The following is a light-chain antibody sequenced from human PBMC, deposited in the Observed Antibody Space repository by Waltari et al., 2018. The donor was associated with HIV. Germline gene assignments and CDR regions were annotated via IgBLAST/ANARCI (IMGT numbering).Light chain of an antibody. CDR1: QRVSSPF. J-gene: IGKJ5*01. Sequence: EVVLTQSPGTLSLSPGERATLSCRASQRVSSPFLAWYQQTPGQAPRLLIYAASSSATGIPDRFSGSGSGTDFTLTISRLEPEEFAVYYCQQYGGSPPVTFGQGTRLEIK. CDR2: AAS. V-gene: IGKV3-20*01. CDR3: QQYGGSPPVT.